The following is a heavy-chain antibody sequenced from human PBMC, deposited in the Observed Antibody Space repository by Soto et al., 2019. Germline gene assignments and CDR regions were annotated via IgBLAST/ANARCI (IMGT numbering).Heavy chain of an antibody. Sequence: EVQLVESGGGLVQPGGSLRLSCAASGFTFSRYWMHWVRQAPGKGLVWVSRINSDGSTTTYADSVKGRFTISRENAKNTLYLQMNSLRAEDTAVYYCARERGDISGWYYFDYWGQGTLVTVSS. CDR2: INSDGSTT. CDR1: GFTFSRYW. J-gene: IGHJ4*02. CDR3: ARERGDISGWYYFDY. D-gene: IGHD6-19*01. V-gene: IGHV3-74*03.